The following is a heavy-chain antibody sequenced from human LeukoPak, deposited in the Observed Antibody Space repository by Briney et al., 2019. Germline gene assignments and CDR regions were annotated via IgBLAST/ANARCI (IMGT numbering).Heavy chain of an antibody. V-gene: IGHV3-21*01. CDR3: ARARVVGATRGRAFDI. CDR1: GFTFSSYS. Sequence: PGGSLRLSCAASGFTFSSYSMNWVRQAPGKGLEWVSSISSSSSYIYYADSVKGRFTISRDNAKNSLYLQMNSLRAEDTAVYYCARARVVGATRGRAFDIWGQGTMVTVSS. CDR2: ISSSSSYI. D-gene: IGHD1-26*01. J-gene: IGHJ3*02.